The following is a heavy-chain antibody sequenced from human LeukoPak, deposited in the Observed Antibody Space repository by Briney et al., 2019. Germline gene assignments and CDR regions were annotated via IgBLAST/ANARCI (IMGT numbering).Heavy chain of an antibody. CDR2: VYSSESP. V-gene: IGHV4-39*01. CDR3: ATNKTMMTAAGMFDP. CDR1: GASIRTSTYY. D-gene: IGHD3-22*01. J-gene: IGHJ5*02. Sequence: SETLSLTCTVSGASIRTSTYYWGWLRQPPGKGLEWIGSVYSSESPYYNPSFKSRLTISVDASKNQISLRLRSVTASDTAVYYCATNKTMMTAAGMFDPWGPGTLVTVSS.